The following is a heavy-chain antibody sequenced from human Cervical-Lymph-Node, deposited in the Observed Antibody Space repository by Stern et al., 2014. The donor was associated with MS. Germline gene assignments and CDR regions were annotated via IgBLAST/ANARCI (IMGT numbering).Heavy chain of an antibody. CDR1: GFTFSSYW. J-gene: IGHJ5*02. CDR3: ARSILFDP. V-gene: IGHV3-74*02. D-gene: IGHD2-15*01. CDR2: INSDGSSA. Sequence: VQLVQSGGGLVQPGGSLRLSCAASGFTFSSYWMYWVRQTPGKGLVWVSRINSDGSSATYADSVKGRFTISRDNAKNTLYLQMNSLRVEDTAVYYCARSILFDPWGQGTLVTVSS.